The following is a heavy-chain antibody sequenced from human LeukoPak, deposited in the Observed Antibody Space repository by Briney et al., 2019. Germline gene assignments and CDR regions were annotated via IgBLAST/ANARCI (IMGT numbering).Heavy chain of an antibody. CDR3: VRDRGTYRPIDY. D-gene: IGHD1-26*01. CDR2: ISYTGTYI. V-gene: IGHV3-21*04. J-gene: IGHJ4*02. Sequence: GGSLRLSCAASAFSLSAYNMNWVRQAPGKGLEWVSSISYTGTYIYYADSVKGRFTISRDNAQNSLYLQMNSLRAEDTAIYHCVRDRGTYRPIDYWGQGTLVTVSS. CDR1: AFSLSAYN.